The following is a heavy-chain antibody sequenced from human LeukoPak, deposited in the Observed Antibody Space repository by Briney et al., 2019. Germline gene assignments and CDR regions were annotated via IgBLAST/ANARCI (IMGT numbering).Heavy chain of an antibody. Sequence: PVGSLRLSCAASGFTFSSYEKNWVRQAPGKGLEWFSYISSSGSTIYYADSVQGRFTISRDNAKNSLYLQMNSLRAEDTAVYYCARPLRRATVFDYWGQGTLVTVSS. J-gene: IGHJ4*02. CDR3: ARPLRRATVFDY. CDR1: GFTFSSYE. V-gene: IGHV3-48*03. CDR2: ISSSGSTI.